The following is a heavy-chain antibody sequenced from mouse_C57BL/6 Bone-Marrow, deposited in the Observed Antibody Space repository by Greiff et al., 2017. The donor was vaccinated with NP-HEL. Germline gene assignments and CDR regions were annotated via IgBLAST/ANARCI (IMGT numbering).Heavy chain of an antibody. CDR3: ARVPITTVVNWYFDV. CDR2: ISYDGSN. D-gene: IGHD1-1*01. J-gene: IGHJ1*03. Sequence: DVQLQESGPGLVKPSQSLSLTCSVTGYSITSGYYWNWIRQFPGNKLEWMGYISYDGSNNYNPSLKNRISITRDTSKNQFFLKLNSVTTEDTATYYCARVPITTVVNWYFDVWGTGTTVTVSS. CDR1: GYSITSGYY. V-gene: IGHV3-6*01.